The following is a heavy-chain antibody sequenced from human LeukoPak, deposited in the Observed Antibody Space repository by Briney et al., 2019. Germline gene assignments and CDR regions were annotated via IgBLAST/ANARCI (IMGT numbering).Heavy chain of an antibody. V-gene: IGHV4-59*08. J-gene: IGHJ2*01. CDR2: IYYSGST. D-gene: IGHD6-6*01. CDR1: GGSISTYY. CDR3: ARGVKIEYSSSSRNWYFDL. Sequence: SETLSLTCTVSGGSISTYYWSWIRQPPGKGLEWLGYIYYSGSTNYNPSLKSRVTISVDTSKNQFSLKLSSVTAADTAVYSCARGVKIEYSSSSRNWYFDLWGRGTLVTVS.